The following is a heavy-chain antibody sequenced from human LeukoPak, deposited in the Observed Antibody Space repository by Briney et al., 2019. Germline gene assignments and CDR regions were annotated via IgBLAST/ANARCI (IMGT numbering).Heavy chain of an antibody. J-gene: IGHJ4*02. Sequence: GGSLRLSCAASGLTVTNNYWNWVRQPPGKGPEWISLIYTNGDTRYANSVKGRFTFSRDNSKNTLYLQMNSLRAEDTAIYYCVYGDYPLTYWGQETLVSVSS. CDR3: VYGDYPLTY. V-gene: IGHV3-66*01. D-gene: IGHD4-17*01. CDR1: GLTVTNNY. CDR2: IYTNGDT.